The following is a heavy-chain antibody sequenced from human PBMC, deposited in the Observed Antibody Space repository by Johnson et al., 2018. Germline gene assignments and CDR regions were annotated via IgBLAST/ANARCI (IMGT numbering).Heavy chain of an antibody. CDR2: IYYSGST. J-gene: IGHJ6*02. Sequence: QVQLQESGPGLVKPSETLSLTCTVSGGSISSYYWSWIRQPPGKGLEWIGYIYYSGSTNYNPSLKSRVTISVDTSKNQFSLKLSPVTAADTAVYYCARDTFGGFDYYYGMDVWGQGTTVTVSS. CDR1: GGSISSYY. V-gene: IGHV4-59*01. D-gene: IGHD3-10*01. CDR3: ARDTFGGFDYYYGMDV.